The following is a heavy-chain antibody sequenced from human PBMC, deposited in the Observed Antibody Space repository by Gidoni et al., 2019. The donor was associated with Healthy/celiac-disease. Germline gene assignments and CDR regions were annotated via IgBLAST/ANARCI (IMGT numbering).Heavy chain of an antibody. V-gene: IGHV4-34*01. CDR3: ARDFYDYIWGALDY. J-gene: IGHJ4*02. CDR2: INHSGST. CDR1: GGSFRGYY. Sequence: QVQLQQWGAGLLKPSETMSLTCAVHGGSFRGYYWSWIRQPPGKGLEWIGEINHSGSTNYNPSLKSRVTISVDTSKNQFSLKLSSVTAADTAVYYCARDFYDYIWGALDYWGQGTLVTVSS. D-gene: IGHD3-16*01.